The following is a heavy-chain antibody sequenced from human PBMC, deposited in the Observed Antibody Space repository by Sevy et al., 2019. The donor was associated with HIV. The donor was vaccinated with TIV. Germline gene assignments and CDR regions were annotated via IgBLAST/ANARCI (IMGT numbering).Heavy chain of an antibody. CDR2: FSFGCGKI. CDR3: AREGWSKPHDY. V-gene: IGHV3-23*01. D-gene: IGHD6-19*01. CDR1: GFTFSSYA. J-gene: IGHJ4*01. Sequence: GGSLRLSCAASGFTFSSYAMSWVRQAPGKGLEWVSTFSFGCGKINYADSVKGRFTISRDNSKNTLYLQMHSLRAEDTAVYYCAREGWSKPHDYWGQGTLVTGSS.